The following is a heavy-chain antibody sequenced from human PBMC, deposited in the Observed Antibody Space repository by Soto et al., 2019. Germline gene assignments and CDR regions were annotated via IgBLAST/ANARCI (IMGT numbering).Heavy chain of an antibody. Sequence: PGESLKISCKGSGYGFTSYWIGWVRQLPGKGLEWMGIIYPGDSDTTYSPSFQGQVTISADKSITTAYLQWSSLKASDTAMYYCARLYGSGSYYDAFDIWGQGTMVTVSS. CDR3: ARLYGSGSYYDAFDI. J-gene: IGHJ3*02. D-gene: IGHD3-10*01. V-gene: IGHV5-51*01. CDR1: GYGFTSYW. CDR2: IYPGDSDT.